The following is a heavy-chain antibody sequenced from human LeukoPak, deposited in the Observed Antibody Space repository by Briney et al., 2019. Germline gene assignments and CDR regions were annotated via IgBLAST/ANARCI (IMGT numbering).Heavy chain of an antibody. CDR2: ISGSGGST. J-gene: IGHJ5*02. V-gene: IGHV3-23*01. Sequence: PGGSLRLSCAASGFTFSNYAMSWVRQAPGKGLEWVSAISGSGGSTYYADSVKGRFTISRDNSKNTLYLQMNTLRAEDTAVYYCAKDLFFGDSNWFDPWGQGTLVTVSS. CDR3: AKDLFFGDSNWFDP. D-gene: IGHD4-17*01. CDR1: GFTFSNYA.